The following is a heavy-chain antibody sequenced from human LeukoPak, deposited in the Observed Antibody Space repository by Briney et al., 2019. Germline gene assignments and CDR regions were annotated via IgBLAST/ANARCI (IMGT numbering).Heavy chain of an antibody. V-gene: IGHV3-23*01. CDR2: ISGSGGST. J-gene: IGHJ4*02. CDR1: GFTFSGYA. D-gene: IGHD3-16*02. Sequence: GGSLRLSCAASGFTFSGYAMSWVRQAPGKGLEWVSAISGSGGSTYYADSVKGRFTISRDNSKNTLYLQMNSLRAEDTAVYYCAKDLEVMITFGGVIVDYWGQGTLVTVSS. CDR3: AKDLEVMITFGGVIVDY.